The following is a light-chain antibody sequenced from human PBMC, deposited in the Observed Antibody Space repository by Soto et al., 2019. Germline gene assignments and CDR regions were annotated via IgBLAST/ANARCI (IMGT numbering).Light chain of an antibody. V-gene: IGLV2-14*01. J-gene: IGLJ2*01. CDR1: SSDVGGYNY. Sequence: QSALTQPASVSGSPGQSITISCTGTSSDVGGYNYVSWYQQHPGKAPKLMIYDVNNRPSGVSNRFSGPKSGNTASLTISGLQAEDEADYYCSSYSSSSPVLFGGGAKVTVL. CDR2: DVN. CDR3: SSYSSSSPVL.